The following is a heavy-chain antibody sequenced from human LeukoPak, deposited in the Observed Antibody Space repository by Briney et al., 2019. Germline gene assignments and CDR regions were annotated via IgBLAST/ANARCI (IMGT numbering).Heavy chain of an antibody. D-gene: IGHD2-21*01. CDR1: GLNVNIYA. CDR3: VKDVTPGGADV. V-gene: IGHV3-9*01. Sequence: SGGSLRLSCAVSGLNVNIYAMRSVRHVPGKGLEWVSGISLDTDRIGYADSVRGRFTVSRDNNRNSVYLQMNSLTPEDSALYFCVKDVTPGGADVWGQGTTVTVS. J-gene: IGHJ6*02. CDR2: ISLDTDRI.